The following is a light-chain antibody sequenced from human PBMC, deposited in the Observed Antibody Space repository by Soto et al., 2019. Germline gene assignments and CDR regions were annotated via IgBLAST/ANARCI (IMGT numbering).Light chain of an antibody. Sequence: IQMTKSPSTVSASVGDSVTITCRASQSITTWLAWYQQRPGKAPKLLIYDVSSLQSGVPSRFSGSGSGTEFTLTISSLQPDYFATYYCQQYNSYSSWTFGQGTKVDIK. CDR3: QQYNSYSSWT. CDR1: QSITTW. CDR2: DVS. V-gene: IGKV1-5*01. J-gene: IGKJ1*01.